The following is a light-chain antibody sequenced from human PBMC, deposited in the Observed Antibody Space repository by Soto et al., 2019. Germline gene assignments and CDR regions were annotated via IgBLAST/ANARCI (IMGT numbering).Light chain of an antibody. CDR1: QSVGNNY. Sequence: EIVLTQSPGTLSLSPGERATLSCRASQSVGNNYLAWYQQKPGQAPRLLIYDASSRATGIPDRFSGSGSGTDFTLTISRLEPEDFAVYYWQQYGSTPLTFGGGTKVEIK. CDR3: QQYGSTPLT. J-gene: IGKJ4*01. CDR2: DAS. V-gene: IGKV3-20*01.